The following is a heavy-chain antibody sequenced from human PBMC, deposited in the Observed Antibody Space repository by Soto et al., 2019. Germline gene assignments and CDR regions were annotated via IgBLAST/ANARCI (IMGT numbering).Heavy chain of an antibody. J-gene: IGHJ4*02. CDR2: INTYNGNT. D-gene: IGHD5-12*01. Sequence: QVQLVQSGAEVKKPGASVKVSCKSSGYTFTSYGISWVRQAPGQGLEWMGWINTYNGNTNYAQKLQGRVTMTTDTYTSTSYVELRSLRSDDRAVYFCAREGASGRGGLDYWGQGTLVTVSS. V-gene: IGHV1-18*01. CDR3: AREGASGRGGLDY. CDR1: GYTFTSYG.